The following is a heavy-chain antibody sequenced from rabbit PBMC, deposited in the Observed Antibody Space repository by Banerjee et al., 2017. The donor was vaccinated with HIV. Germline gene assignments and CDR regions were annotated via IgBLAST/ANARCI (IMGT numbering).Heavy chain of an antibody. J-gene: IGHJ4*01. Sequence: QEQLEESGGDLVKPGRSLTLTCTASGFSFSNKYVMCWVRQAPGKGLEWIACINTSSGNTVYASWAKGRFTISKTSSTTVTLQMTSLTAADTATYFCARNIYRYGAYIYANLWGPGTLVTVS. CDR1: GFSFSNKYV. CDR2: INTSSGNT. CDR3: ARNIYRYGAYIYANL. D-gene: IGHD6-1*01. V-gene: IGHV1S45*01.